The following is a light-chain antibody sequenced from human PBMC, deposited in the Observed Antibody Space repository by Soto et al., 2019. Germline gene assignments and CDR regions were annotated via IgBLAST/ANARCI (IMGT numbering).Light chain of an antibody. CDR1: TGAVTSGHY. J-gene: IGLJ2*01. CDR2: DTS. V-gene: IGLV7-46*01. Sequence: QTVVTQEPSLTVSPVGTVTLTCGSSTGAVTSGHYPSWFQQKPGQAPRTLIYDTSNKHSWTPARFSGSLPGGKAALTLSGAQPEDEAEYYCLLSYGGARGVFGGGTKVTVL. CDR3: LLSYGGARGV.